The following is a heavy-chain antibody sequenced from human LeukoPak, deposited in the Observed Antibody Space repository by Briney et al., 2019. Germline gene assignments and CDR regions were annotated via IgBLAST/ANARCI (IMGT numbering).Heavy chain of an antibody. Sequence: AETLSLTCTVSGGSMYSYYWSWIRQPPGKGLEWIGYIYYSGSTSYNPSLKSRVTISVDTSNTQFSLKLSSVTAADTAVYYCARSPTFYHDSDGYPRGYDYWGQGTLVTVS. CDR1: GGSMYSYY. J-gene: IGHJ4*02. CDR2: IYYSGST. CDR3: ARSPTFYHDSDGYPRGYDY. V-gene: IGHV4-59*13. D-gene: IGHD3-22*01.